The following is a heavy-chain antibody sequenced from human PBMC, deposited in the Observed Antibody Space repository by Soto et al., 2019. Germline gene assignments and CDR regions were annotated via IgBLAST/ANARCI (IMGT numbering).Heavy chain of an antibody. CDR2: FNPILTMS. V-gene: IGHV1-69*02. D-gene: IGHD3-10*01. J-gene: IGHJ4*02. Sequence: QVQLVQSGADVKKPGSSVKVSCKASGDTFNFYTINWVRQAPGLGLEWMGRFNPILTMSNYAQKFEGRVTITADKSTSTAYMELSRLRSEDTAMYYCATSYGSGYRAFDFWGQGALVTVYS. CDR1: GDTFNFYT. CDR3: ATSYGSGYRAFDF.